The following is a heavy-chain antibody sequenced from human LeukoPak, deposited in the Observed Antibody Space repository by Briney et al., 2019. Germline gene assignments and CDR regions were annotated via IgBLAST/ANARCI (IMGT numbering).Heavy chain of an antibody. J-gene: IGHJ6*03. CDR3: ARVFDSGSQAYFYYMDV. CDR2: IYSSGST. V-gene: IGHV4-59*01. Sequence: SETLSLTCNVSGGSIRGYYWSWIRQPPGKGLEWIGYIYSSGSTNYNPSLKSRVTMPVDTSKNQFSLKVSSVTAADTAVYYCARVFDSGSQAYFYYMDVWGKGTTVTIFS. CDR1: GGSIRGYY. D-gene: IGHD3-10*01.